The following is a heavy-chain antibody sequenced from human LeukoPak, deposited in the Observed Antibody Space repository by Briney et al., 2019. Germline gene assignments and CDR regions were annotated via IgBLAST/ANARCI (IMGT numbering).Heavy chain of an antibody. V-gene: IGHV4-39*07. D-gene: IGHD3-16*02. J-gene: IGHJ4*02. CDR2: IYYSGTT. CDR3: ARSGGGWSDRFMAFYFDS. CDR1: GDSINSGTYY. Sequence: PSETLSLTCTVSGDSINSGTYYWGWIRQPPGKGLEWIGSIYYSGTTYYNPSLKSRVSISVDTSKNQFSLKLSPVTAADTAVYYCARSGGGWSDRFMAFYFDSWGQGTLVTVSS.